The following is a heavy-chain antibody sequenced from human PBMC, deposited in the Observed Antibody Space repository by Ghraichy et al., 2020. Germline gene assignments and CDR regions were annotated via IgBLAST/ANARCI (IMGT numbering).Heavy chain of an antibody. CDR2: IAASRDTI. CDR3: ARGTFDYSREDHGGAFDY. D-gene: IGHD6-13*01. CDR1: VFTFSDNE. Sequence: LSLTCAASVFTFSDNEMNWVRQAPGKGLEWVAYIAASRDTIYYADSVRGRFTISRAKSSVFLQMDSLRAEDTATYYCARGTFDYSREDHGGAFDYCGQGTQVTVSS. J-gene: IGHJ4*02. V-gene: IGHV3-48*03.